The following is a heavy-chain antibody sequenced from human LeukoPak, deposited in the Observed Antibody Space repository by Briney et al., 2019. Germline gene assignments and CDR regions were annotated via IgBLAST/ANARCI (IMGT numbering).Heavy chain of an antibody. CDR2: IGTGGDT. Sequence: SGGSLRLSCTASGFTFSSYDMHWVRQATGKGLEWVSAIGTGGDTYYPASVKGRFTISRENAKNSLYLQMNSLRAEDTAVYYCVRQRTPHGNFDYWGQGTLVTVSS. CDR1: GFTFSSYD. J-gene: IGHJ4*02. CDR3: VRQRTPHGNFDY. V-gene: IGHV3-13*01. D-gene: IGHD1-14*01.